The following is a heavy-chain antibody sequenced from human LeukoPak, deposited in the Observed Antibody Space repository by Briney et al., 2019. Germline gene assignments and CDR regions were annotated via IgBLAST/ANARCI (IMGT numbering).Heavy chain of an antibody. J-gene: IGHJ4*02. D-gene: IGHD4/OR15-4a*01. CDR3: GRVLVSGENYRIDY. V-gene: IGHV3-72*01. CDR1: GFTFSDLY. CDR2: SRNKANSYTT. Sequence: PGGSLSRYCTASGFTFSDLYMDWVRQAPGKGLEWVGRSRNKANSYTTEYAASVKGRFTISRDDSKNSLVLQMYSLKTEDTAVYYCGRVLVSGENYRIDYWGQGTLVSVSS.